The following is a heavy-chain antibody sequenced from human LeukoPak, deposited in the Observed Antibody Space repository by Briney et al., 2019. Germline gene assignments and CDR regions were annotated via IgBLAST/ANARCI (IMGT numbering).Heavy chain of an antibody. CDR2: IYSGGST. CDR1: GFTFSSYA. CDR3: ASTPNGVAAIYFDY. Sequence: GGSLRLSCAASGFTFSSYAIYWVRQAQGKGLEWVSVIYSGGSTYYADSVKGRFTISRDNSKNTLYLQMNSLRAEDTAVYYCASTPNGVAAIYFDYWGQGTLVTVSS. V-gene: IGHV3-66*01. D-gene: IGHD2-15*01. J-gene: IGHJ4*02.